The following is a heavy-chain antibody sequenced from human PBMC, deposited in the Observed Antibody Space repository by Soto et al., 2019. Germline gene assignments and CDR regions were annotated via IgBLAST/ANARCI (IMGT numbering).Heavy chain of an antibody. Sequence: PGESLKISCKGSGYSFTSYWIGWVRQMPGKGLECMGIICPGDSDTRYSPSFQGQVTISADKSISTAYLQWSSLKASDTAMYYCARTAAAGKYYYGMDVWGQGTTVTVSS. V-gene: IGHV5-51*01. CDR3: ARTAAAGKYYYGMDV. CDR1: GYSFTSYW. J-gene: IGHJ6*02. D-gene: IGHD6-13*01. CDR2: ICPGDSDT.